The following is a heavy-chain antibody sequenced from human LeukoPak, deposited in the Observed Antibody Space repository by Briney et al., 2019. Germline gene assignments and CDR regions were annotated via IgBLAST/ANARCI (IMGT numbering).Heavy chain of an antibody. D-gene: IGHD1-26*01. J-gene: IGHJ4*02. CDR1: GFTFSSYW. CDR3: ARDKSGSYPDY. CDR2: INQDGGEK. Sequence: GGSLRLSCAASGFTFSSYWMSWVRQAPGKGLEWVATINQDGGEKYYVDSVKGRLTISRDNAKNSLYLQMNSLRAEDTAVYYCARDKSGSYPDYWGQGTLVTVSS. V-gene: IGHV3-7*03.